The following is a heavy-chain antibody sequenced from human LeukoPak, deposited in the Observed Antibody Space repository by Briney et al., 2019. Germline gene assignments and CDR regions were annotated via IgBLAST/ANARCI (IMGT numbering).Heavy chain of an antibody. CDR1: GGSISSYY. CDR2: IYYSGST. CDR3: ARSPGYSGSPFDL. J-gene: IGHJ2*01. Sequence: SETLSLTCTVSGGSISSYYWSWIRQPPGKGLEWIGYIYYSGSTNYNPSLKSRVTISVDTSKNQFSLKLSSVTAADTAVYYCARSPGYSGSPFDLWGRGTLVTVSS. D-gene: IGHD5-12*01. V-gene: IGHV4-59*08.